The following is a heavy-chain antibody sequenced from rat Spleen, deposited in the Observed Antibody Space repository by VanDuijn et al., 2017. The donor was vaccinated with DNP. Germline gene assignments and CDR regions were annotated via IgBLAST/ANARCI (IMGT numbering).Heavy chain of an antibody. CDR3: TRDRPNYGGYSDIWFAY. D-gene: IGHD1-11*01. V-gene: IGHV2S12*01. CDR2: ISGGGIT. CDR1: GFTFSDYA. Sequence: VQLVESGGGLVQPGRSLKISCAASGFTFSDYALAWVRQPPGKGLEWIAAISGGGITYYNLALKSRLSISRDTSKSQVFLKMNSLQTEDTAIYFCTRDRPNYGGYSDIWFAYWGQGTLVTVSS. J-gene: IGHJ3*01.